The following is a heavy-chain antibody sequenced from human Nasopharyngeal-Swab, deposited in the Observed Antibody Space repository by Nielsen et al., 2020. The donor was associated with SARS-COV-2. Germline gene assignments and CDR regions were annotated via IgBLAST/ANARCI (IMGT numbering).Heavy chain of an antibody. CDR1: GFGFSAFA. Sequence: GGSLRLSCAASGFGFSAFAMSWVRQAPGKGREWVSAAGGNDGSTFYADSVRGRFTISRDNSKNTLYLQMNSLRAEDTALYYCAKKYGTRGWYVGLDYWGQGTQVTVSS. V-gene: IGHV3-23*01. CDR2: AGGNDGST. CDR3: AKKYGTRGWYVGLDY. J-gene: IGHJ4*02. D-gene: IGHD6-19*01.